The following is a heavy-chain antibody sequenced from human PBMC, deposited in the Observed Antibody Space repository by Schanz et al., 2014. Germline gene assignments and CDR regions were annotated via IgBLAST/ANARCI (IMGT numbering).Heavy chain of an antibody. CDR2: ISGSGGST. CDR3: TRDVRLDRRGNWFDP. J-gene: IGHJ5*02. CDR1: GFTFSSYS. V-gene: IGHV3-23*04. Sequence: EVQLVESGGGLVQPGGSLRLSCTASGFTFSSYSMNWVRQAPGKGLEWVSAISGSGGSTYYADSVKGRFTISRDNSKNTLYLQMNSLRAGDAAVYYCTRDVRLDRRGNWFDPWGQGTLVTVSS. D-gene: IGHD1-1*01.